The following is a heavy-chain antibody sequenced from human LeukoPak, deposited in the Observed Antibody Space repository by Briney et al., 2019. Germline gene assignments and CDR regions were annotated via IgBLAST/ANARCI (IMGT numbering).Heavy chain of an antibody. J-gene: IGHJ5*02. CDR1: GYRFTTYW. V-gene: IGHV5-51*01. D-gene: IGHD2-21*02. CDR2: IYPGDSDT. Sequence: GESLKISCKGSGYRFTTYWIGCVRQMPGKDLECMGIIYPGDSDTRYSPSFQGQVTISADKSITTAYLHWSSLKASDTAMYYCARPPLQYAGDPDLWGQGTLVTVSS. CDR3: ARPPLQYAGDPDL.